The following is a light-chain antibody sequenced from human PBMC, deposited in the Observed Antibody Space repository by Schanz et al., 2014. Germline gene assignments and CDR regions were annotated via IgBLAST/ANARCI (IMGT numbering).Light chain of an antibody. CDR3: QEYSTYSQT. V-gene: IGKV3-20*01. CDR1: QSVSSTY. CDR2: DTS. Sequence: EIVLTQSPGTLSLSPGERATLSCRASQSVSSTYLAWYQQKPGQAPRLLIYDTSNRATGIPASFSGSGSGTEFTLTISSLQSEDFAVYYCQEYSTYSQTFGQGTKVEIK. J-gene: IGKJ1*01.